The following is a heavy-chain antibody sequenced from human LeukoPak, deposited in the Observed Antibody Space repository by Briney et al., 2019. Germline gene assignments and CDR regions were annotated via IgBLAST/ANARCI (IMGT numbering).Heavy chain of an antibody. J-gene: IGHJ4*02. CDR3: ARDDYGDYGGSKYFDY. V-gene: IGHV1-46*01. Sequence: ASVKVSCKASGHTFTSYDINWVRQAPGQGLEWMGIINPSGGSTSYAQKFQGRVTMTRDMSTSTVYMELSSLRSEDTAVYYCARDDYGDYGGSKYFDYWGQGTLVTVSS. CDR2: INPSGGST. CDR1: GHTFTSYD. D-gene: IGHD4-17*01.